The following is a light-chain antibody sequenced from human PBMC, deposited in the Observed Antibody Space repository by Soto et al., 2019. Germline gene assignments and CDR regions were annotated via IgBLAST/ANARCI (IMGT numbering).Light chain of an antibody. Sequence: QSVLTQPASVSGSPGQSITIFCTGTTSDIGGYNFVSWYQQHPGKAPKLLIYDVRNRPSGVSNRFSGSKSGNTASLTISGLQAEDEADYYCNSYRTISTYVFGSGTKVTVL. CDR1: TSDIGGYNF. CDR3: NSYRTISTYV. CDR2: DVR. J-gene: IGLJ1*01. V-gene: IGLV2-14*01.